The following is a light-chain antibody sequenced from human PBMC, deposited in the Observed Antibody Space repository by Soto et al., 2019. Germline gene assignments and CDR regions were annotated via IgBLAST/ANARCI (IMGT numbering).Light chain of an antibody. CDR1: SSNIGTNT. Sequence: QAVVTQPPSASGTPGQRVTISCSGSSSNIGTNTVNWYQHFPRTAPKLLIFSNNQRPSGVPDRFSGSTSGTSASLAISGLQSEDEADYYCETWDDSLTGVVFGGGTKVTVL. CDR3: ETWDDSLTGVV. J-gene: IGLJ2*01. CDR2: SNN. V-gene: IGLV1-44*01.